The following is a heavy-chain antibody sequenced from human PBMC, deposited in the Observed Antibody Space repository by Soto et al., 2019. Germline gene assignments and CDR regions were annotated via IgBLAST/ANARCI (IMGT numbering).Heavy chain of an antibody. J-gene: IGHJ6*02. Sequence: PSETLSLTCTVSGGSISSYYWSWIRQPAGKGLEWIGRIYTSGSTNYNPSLKSRVTMSVDTSKNQFSLKLSSVTAADTAVYYCARVGRDDSSGHTGYYYYGMGVWGQGTTVTVSS. CDR2: IYTSGST. V-gene: IGHV4-4*07. CDR1: GGSISSYY. D-gene: IGHD3-22*01. CDR3: ARVGRDDSSGHTGYYYYGMGV.